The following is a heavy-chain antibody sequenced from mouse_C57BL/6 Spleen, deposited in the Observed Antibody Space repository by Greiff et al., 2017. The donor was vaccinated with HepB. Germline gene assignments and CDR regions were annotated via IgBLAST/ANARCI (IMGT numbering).Heavy chain of an antibody. CDR1: GYTFTSYW. D-gene: IGHD2-2*01. CDR2: IYPGNSDT. CDR3: TSYYGYDEGAWFAY. Sequence: EVQLQQSGTVLARPGASVKMSCKTSGYTFTSYWMHWVKQRPGQGLEWIGAIYPGNSDTSYNQKFKGKAKLTAVTSASTAYMELSSLTNEDSAVYYCTSYYGYDEGAWFAYWGQGTLVTVSA. J-gene: IGHJ3*01. V-gene: IGHV1-5*01.